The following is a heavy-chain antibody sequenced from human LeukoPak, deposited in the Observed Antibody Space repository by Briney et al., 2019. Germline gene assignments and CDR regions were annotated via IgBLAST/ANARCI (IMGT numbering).Heavy chain of an antibody. Sequence: SETLSLTCAVSGYSISSGYYWGWIRQPPGKGLEWIGSIYHSGSTYYNPSLKSRVTISVDTSKNQFSLKLSSVTAADTAVYYCASTLFTFGGVIANDYWGQGTLVTVSS. D-gene: IGHD3-16*02. J-gene: IGHJ4*02. V-gene: IGHV4-38-2*01. CDR1: GYSISSGYY. CDR2: IYHSGST. CDR3: ASTLFTFGGVIANDY.